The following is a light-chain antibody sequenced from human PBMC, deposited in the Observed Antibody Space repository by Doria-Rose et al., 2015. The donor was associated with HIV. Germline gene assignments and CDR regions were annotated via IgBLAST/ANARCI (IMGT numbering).Light chain of an antibody. V-gene: IGKV3-15*01. CDR1: QGIGSD. CDR2: RAS. Sequence: TQSPATLSVSPGETATLSCRARQGIGSDLDWYQQIPGQAPRLLIYRASIRATGIPPRFTGGGSGTEFTLTISSLQSEDFAVYFCQQYSQWPPYTFGQGAKLEVK. CDR3: QQYSQWPPYT. J-gene: IGKJ2*01.